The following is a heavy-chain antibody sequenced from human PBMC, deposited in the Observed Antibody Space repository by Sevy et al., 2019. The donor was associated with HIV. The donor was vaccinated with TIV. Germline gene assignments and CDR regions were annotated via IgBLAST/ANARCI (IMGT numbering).Heavy chain of an antibody. D-gene: IGHD2-2*01. V-gene: IGHV4-4*07. CDR3: ARSLGVVVPAAPNWFDP. Sequence: SETLSLTCTVSGGSISSYYWSWIRQPAGKGLEWIGRIYTSGSTNYNPSLKSRVTMSVDTSKNQFSLKLSSVTAADTAVYYCARSLGVVVPAAPNWFDPWGHGTLVTVSS. J-gene: IGHJ5*02. CDR2: IYTSGST. CDR1: GGSISSYY.